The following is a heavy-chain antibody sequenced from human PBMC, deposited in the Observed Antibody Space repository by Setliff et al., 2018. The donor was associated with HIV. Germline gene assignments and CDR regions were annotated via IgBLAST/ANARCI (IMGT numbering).Heavy chain of an antibody. J-gene: IGHJ6*03. CDR2: ISGSGDIT. Sequence: GGSLRLSCAASGFSFRSYAVSWVRQAPGKGLEWVSVISGSGDITYYRDSVRGRFTISRDNSKNTLYLQMNSLRSEDTAVYFCAKSFNSGPTNWNIDVWGTGTTVTVS. CDR1: GFSFRSYA. V-gene: IGHV3-23*01. D-gene: IGHD1-20*01. CDR3: AKSFNSGPTNWNIDV.